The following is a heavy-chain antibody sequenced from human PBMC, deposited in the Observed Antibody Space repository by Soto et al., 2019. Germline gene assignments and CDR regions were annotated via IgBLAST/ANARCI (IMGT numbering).Heavy chain of an antibody. D-gene: IGHD5-12*01. Sequence: GGSLRLSCAASGFTVSSNYMSWVRQAPGKGLEWVSVIYSGGSTYYADSVKGRFPISRHNSKNTLYLQMNSLRAEDTAVYYCARDIRYSGYDYYYYYYMDVWGKGTTVTVSS. CDR3: ARDIRYSGYDYYYYYYMDV. CDR1: GFTVSSNY. J-gene: IGHJ6*03. V-gene: IGHV3-53*04. CDR2: IYSGGST.